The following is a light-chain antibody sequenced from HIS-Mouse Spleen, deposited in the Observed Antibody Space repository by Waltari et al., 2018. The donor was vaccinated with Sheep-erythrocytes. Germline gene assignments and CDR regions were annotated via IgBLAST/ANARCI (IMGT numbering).Light chain of an antibody. J-gene: IGLJ3*02. V-gene: IGLV2-23*01. CDR3: CSYAGSSTPWV. CDR2: EGS. CDR1: SSDVGGYNF. Sequence: QSALTQPASVSGSPGQSITISCTGTSSDVGGYNFVSWYQQHPGKAPKLMIYEGSKRPSGVATRFSGSASGNTASLTISGLRAEDEAEYYCCSYAGSSTPWVFGGGTKLTVL.